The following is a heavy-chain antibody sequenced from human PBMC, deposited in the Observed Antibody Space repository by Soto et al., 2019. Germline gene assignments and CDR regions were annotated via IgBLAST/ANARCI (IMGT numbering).Heavy chain of an antibody. V-gene: IGHV1-2*02. CDR3: GRVRDQLGPENGLDI. CDR1: GNIFTAYY. Sequence: GASVKVSCKASGNIFTAYYMHWVRQAPGQGLEWMGWINPKSGDTDYAQKFQGRVTMTRDTSISTAYMEVRRLTADDTAVYYCGRVRDQLGPENGLDIWGQGTMVPASS. J-gene: IGHJ3*02. CDR2: INPKSGDT. D-gene: IGHD7-27*01.